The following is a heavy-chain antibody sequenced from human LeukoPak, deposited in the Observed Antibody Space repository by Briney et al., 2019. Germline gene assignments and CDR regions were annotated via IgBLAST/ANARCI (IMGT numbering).Heavy chain of an antibody. CDR3: ATLGSGGSAGSGY. CDR2: INHSGST. D-gene: IGHD2-15*01. CDR1: GGSFSGYY. Sequence: SETLSLTCAVYGGSFSGYYWSWIRQPPGKGLEWIGEINHSGSTNYKPSLKSRVTISVDKSKNQFSLKLSSVTAADTAVYYCATLGSGGSAGSGYWGQGTLVTVSS. J-gene: IGHJ4*02. V-gene: IGHV4-34*01.